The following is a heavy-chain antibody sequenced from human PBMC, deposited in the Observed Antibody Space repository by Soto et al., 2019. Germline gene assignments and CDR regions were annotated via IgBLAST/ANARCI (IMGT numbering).Heavy chain of an antibody. CDR1: GGSISSGSYY. CDR2: IYYSGST. CDR3: ARLEGLATISYYFDY. Sequence: SETLSLTCTVSGGSISSGSYYWGWIRQPPGRGLEWIGTIYYSGSTYYHPSLKTRVTISLDKSKSQFSLKLNSATAADSAVYFCARLEGLATISYYFDYWGQGTPVTVSS. D-gene: IGHD3-9*01. J-gene: IGHJ4*02. V-gene: IGHV4-39*01.